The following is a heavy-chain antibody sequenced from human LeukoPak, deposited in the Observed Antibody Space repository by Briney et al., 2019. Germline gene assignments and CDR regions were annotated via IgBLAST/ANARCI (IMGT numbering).Heavy chain of an antibody. CDR3: AKRGDETWQYFDQ. V-gene: IGHV3-30*18. J-gene: IGHJ4*02. D-gene: IGHD5-24*01. Sequence: ERSLRLSCAASGFTFSTYGMHWVRQALGKGLEWVAFISYDGSDKYYAEFVKGRFTISRDNSKNTLYLQMNSLRVEDTAVFFCAKRGDETWQYFDQWGQGTLVTVSS. CDR2: ISYDGSDK. CDR1: GFTFSTYG.